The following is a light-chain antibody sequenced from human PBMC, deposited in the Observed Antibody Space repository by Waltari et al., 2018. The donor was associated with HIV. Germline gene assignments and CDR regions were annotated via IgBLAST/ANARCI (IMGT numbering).Light chain of an antibody. CDR1: PSVLYSSNNRNY. CDR2: WAA. J-gene: IGKJ4*01. V-gene: IGKV4-1*01. Sequence: DIVMTPSLDSLDVSLGERATINCKSSPSVLYSSNNRNYLAWYQQKPGQTPKLLIYWAAARESAVPDRFSGRGSGTDCTLTISSLQAEDVALYNCQQYYSLPPAFGGGTRVERK. CDR3: QQYYSLPPA.